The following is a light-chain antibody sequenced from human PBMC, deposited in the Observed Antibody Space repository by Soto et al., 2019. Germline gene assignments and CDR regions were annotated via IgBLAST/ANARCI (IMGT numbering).Light chain of an antibody. Sequence: QSALTQPPSVSGAPGQRVTISCTGSSSNIGAGYDVHWYQRLPGTAPKVLIYNNNNRPSGVPDRFSGSKSGTSASLAITGLQAGDEADYYCQSYDSSLSGSYVFGTGTKLTVL. J-gene: IGLJ1*01. CDR1: SSNIGAGYD. CDR3: QSYDSSLSGSYV. V-gene: IGLV1-40*01. CDR2: NNN.